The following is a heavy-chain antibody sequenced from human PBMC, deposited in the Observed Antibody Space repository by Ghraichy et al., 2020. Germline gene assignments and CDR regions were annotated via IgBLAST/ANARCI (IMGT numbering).Heavy chain of an antibody. Sequence: GESLNISCVASEFIISPAWMYWVRQGPGKGLVWVASMTTYGSKTQTAYADFVKGRFTISRDIAKKTLNLQMKGLRAEDTAVDYCVMLSQLHPRRIDPRGQGSLVTVSS. V-gene: IGHV3-74*01. CDR2: MTTYGSKTQT. J-gene: IGHJ4*02. CDR3: VMLSQLHPRRIDP. CDR1: EFIISPAW. D-gene: IGHD3-16*01.